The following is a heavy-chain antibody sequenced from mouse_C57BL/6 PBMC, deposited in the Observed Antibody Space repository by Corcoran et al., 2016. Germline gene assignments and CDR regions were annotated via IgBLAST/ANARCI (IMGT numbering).Heavy chain of an antibody. Sequence: QNQLVQSGPELKKPGETVKISCKASGYTFTTYGMSWVKQAPGKGLKWMGWINTYSGVPTYADDFKGRFAFSLETSASTAYLQINNLKNEDTATYFCARRGDWYFDVWGTGTTVTVSS. V-gene: IGHV9-3*01. J-gene: IGHJ1*03. CDR2: INTYSGVP. CDR3: ARRGDWYFDV. CDR1: GYTFTTYG.